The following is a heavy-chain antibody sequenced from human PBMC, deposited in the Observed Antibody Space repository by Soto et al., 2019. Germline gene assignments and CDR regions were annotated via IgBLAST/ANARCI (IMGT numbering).Heavy chain of an antibody. CDR3: ARGRGVPGAYYYYYMDV. CDR2: IIPILGIA. CDR1: GGTFSSYT. V-gene: IGHV1-69*02. J-gene: IGHJ6*03. D-gene: IGHD3-10*01. Sequence: QVQLVQSGAEVKKPGSSVKVSCKASGGTFSSYTISWVRQAPGQGLEWMGRIIPILGIANYAQKCQGRVTITADKSTSTAYMELSSLRSEDTAVYYCARGRGVPGAYYYYYMDVWGKGTTVTVSS.